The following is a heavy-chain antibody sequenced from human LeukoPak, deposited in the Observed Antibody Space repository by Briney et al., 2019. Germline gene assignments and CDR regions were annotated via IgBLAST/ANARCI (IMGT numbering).Heavy chain of an antibody. CDR3: AKDMDYGDHPFDY. D-gene: IGHD4-17*01. Sequence: GGSLRLSCAASGFTFSSYAKSWVRQAPGKGLEWVSAISGNGGSTYYADSVKGRFTISRDNSKNTLYLQMNSLRAEDTAVYYCAKDMDYGDHPFDYWGQGTLVTVSS. CDR2: ISGNGGST. V-gene: IGHV3-23*01. CDR1: GFTFSSYA. J-gene: IGHJ4*02.